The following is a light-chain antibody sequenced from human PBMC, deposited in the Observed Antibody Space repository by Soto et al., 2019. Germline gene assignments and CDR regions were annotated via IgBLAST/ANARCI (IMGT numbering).Light chain of an antibody. V-gene: IGKV3-15*01. CDR2: GVS. CDR1: ESLFGF. J-gene: IGKJ2*01. CDR3: QSYNDWPFA. Sequence: EIVMTQSPATLSVSPGERVTLSCRASESLFGFLAWYQHKPGQAPRLLIYGVSTKATVVPARFSGSGSATDFTLTITSLQSDDSAVSYCQSYNDWPFAFGQGTKLEI.